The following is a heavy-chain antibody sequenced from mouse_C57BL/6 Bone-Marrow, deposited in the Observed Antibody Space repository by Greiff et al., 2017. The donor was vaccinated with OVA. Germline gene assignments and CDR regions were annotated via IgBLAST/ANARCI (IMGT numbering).Heavy chain of an antibody. CDR3: AKNKGNRGFRGFAY. CDR2: IWRGGST. V-gene: IGHV2-5*01. CDR1: GFSLTSYG. D-gene: IGHD2-14*01. Sequence: VKLVESGPGLVQPSQSLSITCTVSGFSLTSYGVHWVRQSPGTGLEWLGVIWRGGSTDYNAAFMSRLSITKDNSKSQVFFKMNSLQADDTAIYYCAKNKGNRGFRGFAYWGQGTLVTVSA. J-gene: IGHJ3*01.